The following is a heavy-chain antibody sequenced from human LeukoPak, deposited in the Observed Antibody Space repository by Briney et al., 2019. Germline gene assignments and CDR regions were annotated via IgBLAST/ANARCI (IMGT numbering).Heavy chain of an antibody. D-gene: IGHD1-26*01. CDR3: AKARSTYHYYFDY. V-gene: IGHV3-23*01. Sequence: GGSLRLSCAGSGFTFRSYVMSWVRQAPGKGLEWVSAISGSGGSTYYADSVKGRFTISRDNSKNTLYLQMNSLRAEDTAVYYCAKARSTYHYYFDYWGQGTLVTVSS. CDR2: ISGSGGST. J-gene: IGHJ4*02. CDR1: GFTFRSYV.